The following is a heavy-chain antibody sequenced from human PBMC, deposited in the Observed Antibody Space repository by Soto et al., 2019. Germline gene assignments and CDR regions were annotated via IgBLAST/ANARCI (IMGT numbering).Heavy chain of an antibody. Sequence: ASVKVSCKASGYTFTSYGISWVRQAPGQGLEWKGWISAYNGNTNYAQKLQGRVTMTTDTSTNTAYMELRSLRSDDTAVFYCARTASCRGGSCSHFAYWGKGTLVTVSS. CDR2: ISAYNGNT. D-gene: IGHD2-15*01. V-gene: IGHV1-18*01. CDR1: GYTFTSYG. CDR3: ARTASCRGGSCSHFAY. J-gene: IGHJ4*02.